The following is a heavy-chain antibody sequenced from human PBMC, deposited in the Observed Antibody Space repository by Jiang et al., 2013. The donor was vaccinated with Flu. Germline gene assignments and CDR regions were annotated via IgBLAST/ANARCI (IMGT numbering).Heavy chain of an antibody. CDR1: GFTFTNSA. CDR3: AAAPXYQLEGHQFYYYYYVDV. V-gene: IGHV1-58*01. D-gene: IGHD2-2*01. CDR2: IVVGSGNT. Sequence: GAEVKKPGSSVKVSCKTSGFTFTNSAVQWVRQARGQRPEWIGWIVVGSGNTNYAQKFQKRVTISRDMSTSIVYMELGSLRFEDTAVYYCAAAPXYQLEGHQFYYYYYVDVWGKGPGHCLL. J-gene: IGHJ6*03.